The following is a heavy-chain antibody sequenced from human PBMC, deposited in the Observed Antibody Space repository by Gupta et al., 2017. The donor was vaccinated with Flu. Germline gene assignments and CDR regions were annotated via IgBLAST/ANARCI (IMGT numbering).Heavy chain of an antibody. V-gene: IGHV3-30-3*01. CDR3: ARFLWGAYYFDY. J-gene: IGHJ4*02. D-gene: IGHD1-26*01. CDR2: ISYDGSNK. CDR1: GFTFSSYA. Sequence: AASGFTFSSYAMHWVRQAPGKGLEWVAVISYDGSNKYYADSVKGRFTISRDNSKNTLYLQMNSLRAEDTAVYYCARFLWGAYYFDYWGQGTLVTVSS.